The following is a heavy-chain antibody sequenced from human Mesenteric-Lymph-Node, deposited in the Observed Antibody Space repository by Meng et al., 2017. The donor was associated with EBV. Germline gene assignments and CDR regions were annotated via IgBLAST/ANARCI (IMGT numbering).Heavy chain of an antibody. CDR1: GGSVSSTSYY. J-gene: IGHJ5*02. V-gene: IGHV4-61*01. CDR3: ARENPARGNWFDP. CDR2: VYYSGST. Sequence: QVQLQESGPGLVKPSEPLSLTCTCSGGSVSSTSYYWSWIRQPPGKRLEWIGYVYYSGSTNYNPSLKSRVTISVDTSKNQFSLNLYSVTAADTAVYYCARENPARGNWFDPWGQGALVTVSS. D-gene: IGHD3-10*01.